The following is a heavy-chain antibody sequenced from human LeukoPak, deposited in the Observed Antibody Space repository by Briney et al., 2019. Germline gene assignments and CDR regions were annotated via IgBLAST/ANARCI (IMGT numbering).Heavy chain of an antibody. J-gene: IGHJ4*02. Sequence: SVKVSCKASGGTFSSYAIGWVRQAPGQGLEWMGRIIPIFGTANYAQKFQGRVTITTDESTSTAYMELSSLRSEDTAVYYCARVRHDYYDSSGYLFDYWGQGTLVTVSS. CDR2: IIPIFGTA. CDR3: ARVRHDYYDSSGYLFDY. V-gene: IGHV1-69*05. D-gene: IGHD3-22*01. CDR1: GGTFSSYA.